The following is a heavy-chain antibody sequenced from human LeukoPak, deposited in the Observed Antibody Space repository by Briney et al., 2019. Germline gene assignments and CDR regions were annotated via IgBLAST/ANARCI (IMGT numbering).Heavy chain of an antibody. D-gene: IGHD3-22*01. CDR3: ARGHGPRIYDSLDY. CDR2: INAGNGNT. V-gene: IGHV1-3*01. J-gene: IGHJ4*02. Sequence: ASVKVSCKASGYTFTNYAMHWVRQAPGQRLEWMGWINAGNGNTKYSQKFQGRVTITRDTSASTAYMELSSLRSEDTAVYYCARGHGPRIYDSLDYWGQGTLVTVSS. CDR1: GYTFTNYA.